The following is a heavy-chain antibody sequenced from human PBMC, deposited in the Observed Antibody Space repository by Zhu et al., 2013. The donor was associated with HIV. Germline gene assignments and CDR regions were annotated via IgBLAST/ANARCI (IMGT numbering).Heavy chain of an antibody. CDR1: GGTFSSYA. D-gene: IGHD6-13*01. CDR2: IIPIFGTA. V-gene: IGHV1-69*06. J-gene: IGHJ5*02. CDR3: ASSSSSWSRHMNWFDP. Sequence: QVQLVQSGAEVKKPGSSVKVSCKASGGTFSSYAISWVRQAPGQGLEWMGGIIPIFGTANYAQKFQGRVTITADKSTSTAYMELSSLRSEDTAVYYCASSSSSWSRHMNWFDPWGQGTLVTVSS.